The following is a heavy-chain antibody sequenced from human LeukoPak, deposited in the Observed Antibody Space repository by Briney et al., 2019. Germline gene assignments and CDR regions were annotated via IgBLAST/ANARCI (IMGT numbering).Heavy chain of an antibody. D-gene: IGHD2-2*01. CDR3: ARGLSRDIVVVPAANNFDY. CDR2: INHSGST. J-gene: IGHJ4*02. Sequence: PSETLYLTCAVYGGSFSGYYWSRIRQPPGKGLEWIGEINHSGSTNYNPSLKSRVTISVDTSKNQFSLKLSSVTAADTAVYYCARGLSRDIVVVPAANNFDYWGQGTLVTVTS. CDR1: GGSFSGYY. V-gene: IGHV4-34*01.